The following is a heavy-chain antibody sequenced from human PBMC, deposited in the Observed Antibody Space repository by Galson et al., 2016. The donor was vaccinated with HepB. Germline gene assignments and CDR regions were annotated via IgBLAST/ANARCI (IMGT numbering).Heavy chain of an antibody. CDR1: GFTFSDYY. V-gene: IGHV3-11*01. D-gene: IGHD5-24*01. CDR2: IRRSGKDR. Sequence: SLRLSCAASGFTFSDYYMSWIRQSPGKGLEWLSYIRRSGKDRFYAGAVKGRFTISRDNAKNSLSLQMNSLKTENTAVYYCASYGYNALTAGMDGWGQGTTVAVCS. J-gene: IGHJ6*02. CDR3: ASYGYNALTAGMDG.